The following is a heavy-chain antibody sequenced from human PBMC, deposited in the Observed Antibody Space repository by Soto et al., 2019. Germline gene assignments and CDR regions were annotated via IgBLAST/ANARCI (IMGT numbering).Heavy chain of an antibody. V-gene: IGHV4-61*01. D-gene: IGHD1-20*01. CDR1: GGSVSSGSYY. CDR2: IYYSGST. Sequence: PSETLSLTCTVSGGSVSSGSYYWSWIRQPPGKGLEWIGYIYYSGSTNYNPSLKSRVTISVDTSKNQFSLKLSSVTAADTAVYYCARIVRNNWRDYGMDVWGQGATVTVSS. J-gene: IGHJ6*02. CDR3: ARIVRNNWRDYGMDV.